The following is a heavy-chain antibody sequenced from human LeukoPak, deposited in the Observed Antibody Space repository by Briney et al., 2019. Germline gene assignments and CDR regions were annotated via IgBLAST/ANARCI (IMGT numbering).Heavy chain of an antibody. CDR2: IYYSGST. CDR1: GGSISSGGYS. D-gene: IGHD2-2*01. V-gene: IGHV4-30-4*07. Sequence: SETLSLTCAVSGGSISSGGYSWSWIRQPPGKGLEWIGYIYYSGSTYYNPSLKSRVTISVDTSKNQFSLKLSSVTAADTAVYYCASQPYCSSTSCHHYWGQGTLVTVSS. J-gene: IGHJ4*02. CDR3: ASQPYCSSTSCHHY.